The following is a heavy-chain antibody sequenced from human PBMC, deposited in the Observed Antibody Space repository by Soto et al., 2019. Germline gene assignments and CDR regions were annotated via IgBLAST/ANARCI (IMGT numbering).Heavy chain of an antibody. Sequence: SETLSLTCTVSGDSITASYSNWAWIRQPPGKGLEWIGTFYYSGTTSQNPPLRSRITISGDTSRNQFSLNLRSVTAADSGVYYCAKLVRDDVRRSDLDHWGQGXLVTVYS. D-gene: IGHD3-10*02. J-gene: IGHJ4*02. CDR1: GDSITASYSN. CDR3: AKLVRDDVRRSDLDH. CDR2: FYYSGTT. V-gene: IGHV4-39*01.